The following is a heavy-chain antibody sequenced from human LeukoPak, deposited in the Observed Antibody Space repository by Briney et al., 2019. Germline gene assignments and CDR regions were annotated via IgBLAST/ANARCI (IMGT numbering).Heavy chain of an antibody. CDR1: GFTFSSYA. D-gene: IGHD6-19*01. V-gene: IGHV3-23*01. J-gene: IGHJ4*02. CDR3: TRVLTTDRGWYTFEF. Sequence: GGSLRLSCAASGFTFSSYAMSWVRQAPGKGLEWVSVISGSGAGSYYADSVKGRVTVSRDNSKNTVFLQMNSLTTEDTAMYYCTRVLTTDRGWYTFEFWGQGVLVTVSS. CDR2: ISGSGAGS.